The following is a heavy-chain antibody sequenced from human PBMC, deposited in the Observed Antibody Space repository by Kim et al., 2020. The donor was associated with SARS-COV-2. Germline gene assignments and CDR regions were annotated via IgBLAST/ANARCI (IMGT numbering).Heavy chain of an antibody. D-gene: IGHD2-21*01. V-gene: IGHV3-23*01. CDR1: GFTFTGHA. CDR3: LKGGWGWIWDY. CDR2: IDGSDGTT. J-gene: IGHJ4*02. Sequence: GGSLRLSCTTSGFTFTGHAMSWVHQAPGKGLEWVSSIDGSDGTTYYVDSVKGRFSISRDDSKNTLSLQMSALRADDTAAYFCLKGGWGWIWDYWGQGTL.